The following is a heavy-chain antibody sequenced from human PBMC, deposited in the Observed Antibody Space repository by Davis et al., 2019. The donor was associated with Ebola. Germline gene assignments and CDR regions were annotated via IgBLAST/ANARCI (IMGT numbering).Heavy chain of an antibody. CDR3: ASTYYYDSSGYYGPAKFDY. D-gene: IGHD3-22*01. J-gene: IGHJ4*02. Sequence: MPSETLSLTCTVSGGSISSYYWSWIRQPPGKGLEWIGYIYYSGSTNYNPSLKSRVTISVDTSKNQFSLKLSSVTAADTAVYYCASTYYYDSSGYYGPAKFDYWGQGTLVTVSS. V-gene: IGHV4-59*08. CDR1: GGSISSYY. CDR2: IYYSGST.